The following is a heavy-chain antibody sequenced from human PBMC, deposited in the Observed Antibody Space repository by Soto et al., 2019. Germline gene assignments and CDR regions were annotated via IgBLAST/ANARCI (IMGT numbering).Heavy chain of an antibody. CDR3: ARESPGYSSSWYSSDYYYYMDV. D-gene: IGHD6-13*01. Sequence: SQTLSLTCAISGDSVSSNSAAWNWIRQSPSRGLEWLGRTYYRSKWYNDYAVSVKSRITINPDTSKNQFSLQLNSVTPEDTAVYYCARESPGYSSSWYSSDYYYYMDVWGKGTTVTVSS. CDR1: GDSVSSNSAA. V-gene: IGHV6-1*01. J-gene: IGHJ6*03. CDR2: TYYRSKWYN.